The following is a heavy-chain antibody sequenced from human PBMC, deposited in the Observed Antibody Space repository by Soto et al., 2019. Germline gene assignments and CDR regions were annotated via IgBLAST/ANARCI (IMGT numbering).Heavy chain of an antibody. CDR3: ATVLHDYGTNWVDS. J-gene: IGHJ5*01. CDR2: VFYTGRA. V-gene: IGHV4-59*03. D-gene: IGHD3-16*01. Sequence: PSETLSLTCTVSGGSLGSYYWSWIRQPPGKGLEWIGYVFYTGRANYNASLKSRVSISLDTSNYQFSLKLSSVTAADTAVYYCATVLHDYGTNWVDSWGQGTQVTVSS. CDR1: GGSLGSYY.